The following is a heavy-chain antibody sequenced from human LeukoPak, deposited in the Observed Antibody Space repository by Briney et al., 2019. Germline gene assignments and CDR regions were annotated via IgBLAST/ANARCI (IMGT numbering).Heavy chain of an antibody. CDR2: IIPMFGTP. CDR3: ARATGDRILTGYGSFDH. J-gene: IGHJ4*02. CDR1: GGTFSSSG. D-gene: IGHD3-9*01. Sequence: ASVKVFCKVSGGTFSSSGISWVRQAPGQGLEWMGGIIPMFGTPNYAQKLQGRVTITTDESTSTVYMELTSLGSEDTADYFCARATGDRILTGYGSFDHWGQGTLVTVSS. V-gene: IGHV1-69*05.